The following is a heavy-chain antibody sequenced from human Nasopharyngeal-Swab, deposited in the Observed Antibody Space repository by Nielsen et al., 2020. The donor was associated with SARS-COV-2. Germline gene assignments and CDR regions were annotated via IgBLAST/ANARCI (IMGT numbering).Heavy chain of an antibody. CDR2: ISAYNGNT. V-gene: IGHV1-18*01. CDR3: ARAYYDILTGRGHDAFDI. Sequence: WVRQAPGQGLEWMGWISAYNGNTNYAQKRQGRGTMTPDTSTSPAYMELRSRRSDDTAGYYCARAYYDILTGRGHDAFDIWGQGTMVTVSS. J-gene: IGHJ3*02. D-gene: IGHD3-9*01.